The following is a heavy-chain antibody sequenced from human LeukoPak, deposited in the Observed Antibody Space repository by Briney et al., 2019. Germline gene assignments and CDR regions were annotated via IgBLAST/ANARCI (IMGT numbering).Heavy chain of an antibody. CDR2: IYTSGGT. CDR3: ARLSGSYSDFDY. J-gene: IGHJ4*02. CDR1: GGSISSGSYY. Sequence: SQTLSLTCTVSGGSISSGSYYWSWIRQPAGKGLEWIGRIYTSGGTNYNPSLKSRVTISVDTSKNQFSLKLSSVTAADTAVYYCARLSGSYSDFDYWGQGTLVTVSS. V-gene: IGHV4-61*02. D-gene: IGHD1-26*01.